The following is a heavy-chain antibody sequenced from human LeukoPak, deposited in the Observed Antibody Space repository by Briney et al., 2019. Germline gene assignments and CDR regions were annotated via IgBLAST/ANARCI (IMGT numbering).Heavy chain of an antibody. Sequence: GGSLRLSCAASGFTFSDYYMSWIRQAPGKGLEWVPYISSSGSTIYYADSVKGRFTISRDNAKNSLYLQMNSLRAEDTAVYYCARDHLIYCSSTSCYIHYYYYGMDVWGQGTTVTVSS. V-gene: IGHV3-11*01. CDR1: GFTFSDYY. CDR3: ARDHLIYCSSTSCYIHYYYYGMDV. D-gene: IGHD2-2*02. CDR2: ISSSGSTI. J-gene: IGHJ6*02.